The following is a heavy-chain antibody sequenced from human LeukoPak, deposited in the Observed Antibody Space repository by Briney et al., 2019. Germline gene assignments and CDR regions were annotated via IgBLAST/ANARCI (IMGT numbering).Heavy chain of an antibody. D-gene: IGHD2-2*01. CDR1: GYTFTNYY. CDR3: ARVRPRYCSSTSCYAKYYFDY. J-gene: IGHJ4*02. V-gene: IGHV1-2*02. Sequence: GASVKVSCKPSGYTFTNYYIHWVRQAPGQGLEWMGWINPNSGGTNYAQKFQGRVTMTRDTSISTAYMELSRLRSDDTAVYYCARVRPRYCSSTSCYAKYYFDYWGQGTLVTVSS. CDR2: INPNSGGT.